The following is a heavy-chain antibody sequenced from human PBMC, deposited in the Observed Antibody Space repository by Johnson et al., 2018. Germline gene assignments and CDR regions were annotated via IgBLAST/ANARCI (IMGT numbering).Heavy chain of an antibody. CDR2: MNPNSGNT. J-gene: IGHJ3*02. V-gene: IGHV1-8*01. Sequence: VQLVESGAEVKKPGASVKVSCKASGYTFTSYDINWVRQATGQGLEWMGWMNPNSGNTGYAPKFQGRVTMTRNTSISTAYMELSSLRTEDTAVYYRAGQTTYDAFDSWGQGTMVTVSS. CDR1: GYTFTSYD. D-gene: IGHD4-17*01. CDR3: AGQTTYDAFDS.